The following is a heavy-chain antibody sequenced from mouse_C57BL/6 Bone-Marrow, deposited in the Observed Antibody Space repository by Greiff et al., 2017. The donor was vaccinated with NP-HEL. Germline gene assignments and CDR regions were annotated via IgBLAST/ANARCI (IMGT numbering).Heavy chain of an antibody. CDR2: INPGSGGT. V-gene: IGHV1-54*01. CDR1: VYAFTNYL. J-gene: IGHJ2*01. Sequence: QVQLQQSGAELVRPGTSVKVSCKASVYAFTNYLIEWVKQRPGQGLEWIGVINPGSGGTNYNEKFKGKATLTADKSSSTAYMQLSSLTSEDSAVYFCARGEYYGSSRDYFDYWGQGTTLTVSS. D-gene: IGHD1-1*01. CDR3: ARGEYYGSSRDYFDY.